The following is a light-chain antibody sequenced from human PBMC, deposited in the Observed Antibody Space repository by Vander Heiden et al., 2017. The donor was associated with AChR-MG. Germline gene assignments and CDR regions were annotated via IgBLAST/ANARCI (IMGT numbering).Light chain of an antibody. V-gene: IGKV1-33*01. J-gene: IGKJ4*01. CDR3: QQYNNLPLT. Sequence: DIEMTHSPSSLSASVGDRATIPCQASQDISNYFNWYQQKPGKAPKLLIYEASNLETGVPSRFSGSGSGTDFTFTISRLQAEDIATYYCQQYNNLPLTFGEGTKVEIK. CDR1: QDISNY. CDR2: EAS.